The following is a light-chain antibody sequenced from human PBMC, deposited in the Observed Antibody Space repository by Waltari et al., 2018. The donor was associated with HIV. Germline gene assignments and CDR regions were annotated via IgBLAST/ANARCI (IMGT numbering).Light chain of an antibody. CDR3: SSYASSFTLL. CDR1: SSAIGGFNY. CDR2: DVD. J-gene: IGLJ3*02. Sequence: QSALTQPASVSGSPGQSITISCTGTSSAIGGFNYVSWYQHTPDKAPKLIIFDVDIRPSGISNRFSGSKSGNTASLTISGLQAEDEADYYCSSYASSFTLLFGGGTKLTVL. V-gene: IGLV2-14*01.